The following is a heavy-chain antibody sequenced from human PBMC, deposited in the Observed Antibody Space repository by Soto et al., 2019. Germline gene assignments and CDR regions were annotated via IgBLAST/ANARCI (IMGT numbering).Heavy chain of an antibody. D-gene: IGHD3-10*01. V-gene: IGHV4-34*08. CDR1: GGTFSGYY. CDR3: AGTAGILLWFGELLYYLDY. Sequence: QVHLQQWGAGLLKTSETLSLTCAVYGGTFSGYYWSWIRQSPGKGLEWFGEINHSGSTNYNPSLTCRVTISVDASKTQFSLKLSSVIAADTAVYYCAGTAGILLWFGELLYYLDYWGQGTLVTVFS. J-gene: IGHJ4*02. CDR2: INHSGST.